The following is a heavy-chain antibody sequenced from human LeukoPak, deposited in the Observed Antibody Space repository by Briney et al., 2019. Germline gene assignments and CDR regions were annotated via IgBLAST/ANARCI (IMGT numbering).Heavy chain of an antibody. V-gene: IGHV2-70*17. CDR3: ARTRFGDQGSRIDF. Sequence: SDPALVKPTQTLTLTCTFSGFSLTTSGMCVSWIRQPPGKALEWLARIDWDDDKFCSTSLKTRLTISKDTPKNQVVLTMTNMDPVDTATYYCARTRFGDQGSRIDFWGQGTLVTVSS. CDR1: GFSLTTSGMC. D-gene: IGHD3-10*01. J-gene: IGHJ4*02. CDR2: IDWDDDK.